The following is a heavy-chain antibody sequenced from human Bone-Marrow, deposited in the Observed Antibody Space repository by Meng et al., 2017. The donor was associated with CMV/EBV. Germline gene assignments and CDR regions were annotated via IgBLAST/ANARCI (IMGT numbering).Heavy chain of an antibody. J-gene: IGHJ6*02. Sequence: SVKVSCKASGYTFTSYDINWVRQATGQGLEWMGGIIPIFGTANYAQKFQGRVTITTDESTSTAYMELSSLRSEDTAVYYCARANSSSWYGGDYYYYGMDVWGQGPTVTVSS. D-gene: IGHD6-13*01. CDR1: GYTFTSYD. V-gene: IGHV1-69*05. CDR2: IIPIFGTA. CDR3: ARANSSSWYGGDYYYYGMDV.